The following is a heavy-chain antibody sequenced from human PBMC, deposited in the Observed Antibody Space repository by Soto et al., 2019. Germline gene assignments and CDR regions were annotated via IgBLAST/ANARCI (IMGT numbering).Heavy chain of an antibody. CDR2: ISYDGSKK. D-gene: IGHD6-13*01. J-gene: IGHJ4*02. CDR1: GFIFSSYG. V-gene: IGHV3-30*18. CDR3: AKRVAAAGHLDH. Sequence: QVQLAESGGGVVQPGRSLRLSCAASGFIFSSYGMHWVRQAPGKGLEWVAVISYDGSKKNYVDSVKGRFTISRDNSKNTVDLQMNSLRPEDTAVYYCAKRVAAAGHLDHWGQGTLVTVSS.